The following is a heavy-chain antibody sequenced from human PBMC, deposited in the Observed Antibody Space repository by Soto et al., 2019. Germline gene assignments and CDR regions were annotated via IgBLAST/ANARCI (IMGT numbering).Heavy chain of an antibody. D-gene: IGHD6-13*01. CDR3: ARDHRIAAAGTYAFDI. CDR2: IYTSWST. V-gene: IGHV4-4*07. Sequence: GKGLEWIGRIYTSWSTNYNPSLKSRVTMSVDTSKNQFSLKLSSVTAADTAVYYCARDHRIAAAGTYAFDIWGQGTMVTVTS. J-gene: IGHJ3*02.